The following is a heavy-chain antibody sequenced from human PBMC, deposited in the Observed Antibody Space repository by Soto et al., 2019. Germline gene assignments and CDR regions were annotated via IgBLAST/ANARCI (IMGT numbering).Heavy chain of an antibody. J-gene: IGHJ6*02. V-gene: IGHV3-48*01. D-gene: IGHD2-15*01. Sequence: GGSPRLSCAASGFTFSSYSMNWVRQAPGKGLEWVSAISGSGGTTYYADSVKGRFTISRDNAKNSLYLQMNSLRAEDTAVYYCARDLEDCSGGSWYSGYYGMDVWGQGTTVTVSS. CDR2: ISGSGGTT. CDR3: ARDLEDCSGGSWYSGYYGMDV. CDR1: GFTFSSYS.